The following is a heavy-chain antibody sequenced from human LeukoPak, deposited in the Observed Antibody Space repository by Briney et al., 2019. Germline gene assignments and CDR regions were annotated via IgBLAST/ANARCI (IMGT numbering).Heavy chain of an antibody. Sequence: GGSLRLSCAASGFTFSTFSMNWVRQTPGKGLEWVSIIYTGGTTHYADSLKDRFTISRDDSINTLYLQMNSLRAEDTAVYYCARDSSSYYFDYWGQRTLVTVSS. CDR2: IYTGGTT. J-gene: IGHJ4*02. CDR1: GFTFSTFS. V-gene: IGHV3-66*01. CDR3: ARDSSSYYFDY. D-gene: IGHD6-6*01.